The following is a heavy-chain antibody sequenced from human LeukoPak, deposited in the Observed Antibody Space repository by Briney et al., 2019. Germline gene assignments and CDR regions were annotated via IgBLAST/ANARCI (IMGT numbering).Heavy chain of an antibody. D-gene: IGHD4-17*01. V-gene: IGHV1-18*01. CDR1: GYTFTSYG. Sequence: ASVKVSCKASGYTFTSYGISWVRQAPGQGLEWMGWISAYNGNTNYAQKLQGRVTMTTDTSTSTAYMELRSLRSDDTAVYYRARDVVGPGSYGDRIDYWGQGTLVTVSS. CDR3: ARDVVGPGSYGDRIDY. J-gene: IGHJ4*02. CDR2: ISAYNGNT.